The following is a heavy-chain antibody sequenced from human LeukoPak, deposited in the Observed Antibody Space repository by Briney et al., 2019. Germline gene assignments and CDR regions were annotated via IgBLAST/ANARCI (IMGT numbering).Heavy chain of an antibody. Sequence: GGSLRLSCAASGFTFSSYGMHWVREAPGKGLEWVAIIWYDGSNKYYAGSVKGRFTISRDNSKNTLYLQINSLRAEDTAVYYCAKSLDYSNSFDYWGQGTLVTVSS. V-gene: IGHV3-33*06. J-gene: IGHJ4*02. CDR2: IWYDGSNK. CDR1: GFTFSSYG. CDR3: AKSLDYSNSFDY. D-gene: IGHD4-11*01.